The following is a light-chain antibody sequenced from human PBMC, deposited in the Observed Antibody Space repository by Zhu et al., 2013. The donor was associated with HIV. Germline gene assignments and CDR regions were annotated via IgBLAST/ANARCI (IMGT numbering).Light chain of an antibody. V-gene: IGKV3-15*01. CDR3: QQYNNWPLT. J-gene: IGKJ4*01. CDR2: GAS. CDR1: QSVSSN. Sequence: EIVMTQSPATLSVSPGERATLSCRASQSVSSNLAWYQQKPGQAPRLLIYGASTRATGIPATFSGSGSATEFTLTISSLQSEDFAVYYCQQYNNWPLTFGGGTKVEIK.